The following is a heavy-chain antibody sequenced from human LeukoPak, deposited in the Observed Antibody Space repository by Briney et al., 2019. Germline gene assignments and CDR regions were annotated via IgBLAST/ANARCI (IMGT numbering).Heavy chain of an antibody. V-gene: IGHV1-2*06. CDR3: ARGGHDFVYYYYGMDV. CDR1: GYTFTSYY. CDR2: INPNSGGT. Sequence: ASVKVSCKASGYTFTSYYMHWVRQAPGQGLEWMGRINPNSGGTNYAQKFQGRVTMTRDTSISTAYMELSRLRSDDTAVYYCARGGHDFVYYYYGMDVWGQGTTVTVSS. J-gene: IGHJ6*02. D-gene: IGHD3-3*01.